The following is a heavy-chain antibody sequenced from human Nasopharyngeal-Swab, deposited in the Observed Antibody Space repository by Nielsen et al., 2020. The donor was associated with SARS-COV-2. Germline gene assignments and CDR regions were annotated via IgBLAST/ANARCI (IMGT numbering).Heavy chain of an antibody. CDR3: ARDMSDYGDYAYNWFDP. CDR1: GLTFSSYS. CDR2: ISSSSSTI. D-gene: IGHD4-17*01. J-gene: IGHJ5*02. Sequence: GGSLRLSCAASGLTFSSYSMNWVRQAPGKGLEWVSYISSSSSTIYYADSVKGRFTISRDNAKNSLYLQMNSLRAEDTAVYYCARDMSDYGDYAYNWFDPWGQGTLVTVSS. V-gene: IGHV3-48*01.